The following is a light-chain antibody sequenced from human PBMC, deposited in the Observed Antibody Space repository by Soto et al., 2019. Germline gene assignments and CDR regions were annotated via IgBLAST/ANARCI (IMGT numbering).Light chain of an antibody. CDR2: VNS. V-gene: IGLV1-40*01. Sequence: QSVLTQPPSVSGAPGQRVTISCTGSNSNIGAGYDVHWYQLLPGTAPKLLIYVNSNRPSGVPDRFSGSKSGTSASLAITGLRAEDEADYYCQSYDSSLSASVVFGGGTKVTVL. CDR1: NSNIGAGYD. CDR3: QSYDSSLSASVV. J-gene: IGLJ2*01.